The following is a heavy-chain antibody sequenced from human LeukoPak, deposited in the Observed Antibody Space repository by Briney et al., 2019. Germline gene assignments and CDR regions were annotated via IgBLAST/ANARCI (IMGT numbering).Heavy chain of an antibody. CDR1: GFTFDDYA. CDR2: ISWNSGSI. D-gene: IGHD1-26*01. Sequence: PGGSLRLSCAASGFTFDDYAMHWVRQAPGKGLEWVSGISWNSGSIGYADSVKGRFTISRDNAKNSLYLQMNSLRAEDTALYYCAKTVPKYSGSYFVAFDIWGQGTMVTVSS. J-gene: IGHJ3*02. V-gene: IGHV3-9*01. CDR3: AKTVPKYSGSYFVAFDI.